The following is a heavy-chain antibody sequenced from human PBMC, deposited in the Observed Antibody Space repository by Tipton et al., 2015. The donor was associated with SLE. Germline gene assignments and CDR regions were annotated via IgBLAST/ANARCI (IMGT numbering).Heavy chain of an antibody. CDR2: ISSSSTYI. V-gene: IGHV3-21*01. CDR3: ARYGSSGSDFDY. CDR1: GFTFSIYS. D-gene: IGHD3-22*01. Sequence: SLRLSCAASGFTFSIYSMNWVRQAPGKGLEWVSSISSSSTYIYYADSVKGRFTMSRDDAKNSLYLQMNSLRAEDTAVYYCARYGSSGSDFDYWGQGTLVTVSS. J-gene: IGHJ4*02.